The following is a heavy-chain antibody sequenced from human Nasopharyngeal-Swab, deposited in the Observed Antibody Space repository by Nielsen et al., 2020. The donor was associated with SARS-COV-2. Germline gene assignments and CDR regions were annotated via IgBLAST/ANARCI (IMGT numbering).Heavy chain of an antibody. CDR2: IRYDGFNQ. CDR3: AKDLTMTTVTTGYYFDY. D-gene: IGHD4-11*01. Sequence: GGSLRLSCAASGFTFSSYGMHWVRQAPGKGLEWVAFIRYDGFNQHYADSVKGRFTISRDNSKNTLYLQMNSLRAEDTAVYYCAKDLTMTTVTTGYYFDYWGQGTLVTVSS. J-gene: IGHJ4*02. V-gene: IGHV3-30*02. CDR1: GFTFSSYG.